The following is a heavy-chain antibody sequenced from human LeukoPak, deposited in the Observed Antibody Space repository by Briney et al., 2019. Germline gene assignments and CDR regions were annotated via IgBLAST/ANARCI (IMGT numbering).Heavy chain of an antibody. V-gene: IGHV1-8*01. D-gene: IGHD3-16*01. CDR1: GYTFTSYD. CDR3: ARGSFRPYDYVWGGYSNLGY. CDR2: MNPNSGNT. J-gene: IGHJ4*02. Sequence: ASVKVSCKASGYTFTSYDINWVRQATGQGLEWMGWMNPNSGNTGYAQKFQGRVTMTRNTSISTAYMELSSLRSEDTAVYYCARGSFRPYDYVWGGYSNLGYWGQGTLVTVSS.